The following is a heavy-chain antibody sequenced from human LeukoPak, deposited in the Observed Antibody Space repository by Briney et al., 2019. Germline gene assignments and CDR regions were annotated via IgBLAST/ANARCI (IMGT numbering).Heavy chain of an antibody. CDR3: ARDRVGATIFDY. J-gene: IGHJ4*02. CDR2: ISYDGSNK. D-gene: IGHD1-26*01. Sequence: GGSLRLSCAASGFTFSSYGMHWVRQAPGKGLEWVAVISYDGSNKYYADSVKGRFTISRDNAKNSLYLQMNSLRAEDTAVYYCARDRVGATIFDYWGQGTLVTVSS. V-gene: IGHV3-30*03. CDR1: GFTFSSYG.